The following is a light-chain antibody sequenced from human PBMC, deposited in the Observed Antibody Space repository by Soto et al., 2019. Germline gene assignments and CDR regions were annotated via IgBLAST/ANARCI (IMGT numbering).Light chain of an antibody. CDR1: QGISSY. V-gene: IGKV1-9*01. CDR2: AAS. J-gene: IGKJ5*01. Sequence: DIQLTQSPSFLSASVGDRVTITCRASQGISSYLAWYQQKPGKAPKLLIYAASTLQSGVPSRFSGNGSGTEFTLTISSLQPEDFATYYCQQLNSYPPNFGQGTRLEIK. CDR3: QQLNSYPPN.